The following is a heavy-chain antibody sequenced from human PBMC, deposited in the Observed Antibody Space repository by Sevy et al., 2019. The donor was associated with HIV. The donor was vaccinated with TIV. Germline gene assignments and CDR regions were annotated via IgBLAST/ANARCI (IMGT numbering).Heavy chain of an antibody. J-gene: IGHJ4*02. D-gene: IGHD3-22*01. CDR1: GFTFSDYY. Sequence: GGSLRLSCAASGFTFSDYYMSWIRQAPGKGLEWVSYISSSGSTIYYADSVKGRFTISRDNAKNSLYLQMNSLRAEDTAVYYCARDRQLSDYDSRGFFDYWGQGTLVTVSS. CDR3: ARDRQLSDYDSRGFFDY. CDR2: ISSSGSTI. V-gene: IGHV3-11*04.